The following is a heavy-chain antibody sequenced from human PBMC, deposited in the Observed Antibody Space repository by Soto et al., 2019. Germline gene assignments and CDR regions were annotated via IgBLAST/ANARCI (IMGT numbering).Heavy chain of an antibody. CDR1: GFSFSTSAVG. CDR2: IYWDDDK. V-gene: IGHV2-5*02. Sequence: QITLTESGPTLVKPTQTLTLTCTFSGFSFSTSAVGVGWIRQPPGKALEFLALIYWDDDKRFSPSLKSTLTITKDTSKNQVVLTMTNMDPEDTATYFCAHVYWAASGTRYYFDYWGQGTLVTVSS. J-gene: IGHJ4*02. CDR3: AHVYWAASGTRYYFDY. D-gene: IGHD1-7*01.